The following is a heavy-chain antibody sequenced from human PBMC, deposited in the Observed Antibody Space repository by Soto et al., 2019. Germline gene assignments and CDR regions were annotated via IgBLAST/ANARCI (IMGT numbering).Heavy chain of an antibody. CDR1: GFTVSSNY. V-gene: IGHV3-53*01. D-gene: IGHD2-15*01. Sequence: PGGSLRLSCAASGFTVSSNYMSWVRQAPGKGLEWVSVIYSGGSTYYADSVKGRFTISRDNSKNTLYLQMNSLRAEDTAVYYCARAAPYCSGGSCYRYGMDVWGQGTTVTVSS. CDR3: ARAAPYCSGGSCYRYGMDV. CDR2: IYSGGST. J-gene: IGHJ6*02.